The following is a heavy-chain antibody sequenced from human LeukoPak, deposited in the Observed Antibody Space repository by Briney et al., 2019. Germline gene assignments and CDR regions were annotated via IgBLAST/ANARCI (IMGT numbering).Heavy chain of an antibody. V-gene: IGHV3-21*01. J-gene: IGHJ4*02. D-gene: IGHD2-15*01. CDR3: ARDMAGYCSGGSCSNFDY. CDR2: ISSSSSYI. CDR1: GFTFSSYS. Sequence: GGSLRLSCAASGFTFSSYSMNWVRQAPGKGLEWVSSISSSSSYIYYADSVRGRFTISRDNAKNSLYLQMNSLRAEDTAVYYCARDMAGYCSGGSCSNFDYWGQGTLVTVSS.